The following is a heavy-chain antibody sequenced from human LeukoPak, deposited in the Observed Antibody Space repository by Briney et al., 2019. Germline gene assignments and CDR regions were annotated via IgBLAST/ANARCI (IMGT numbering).Heavy chain of an antibody. CDR1: GGTFSSYA. D-gene: IGHD5-18*01. V-gene: IGHV1-69*05. J-gene: IGHJ3*02. Sequence: ASVKVSCKASGGTFSSYAISWVRQAPGQGLEWMGRIIPIFGTANYARKFQGRVTITTDESTSTAYMELSSLRSEDTAVYYCARDQRGYSYGHDAFDIWGQGTMVTVSS. CDR3: ARDQRGYSYGHDAFDI. CDR2: IIPIFGTA.